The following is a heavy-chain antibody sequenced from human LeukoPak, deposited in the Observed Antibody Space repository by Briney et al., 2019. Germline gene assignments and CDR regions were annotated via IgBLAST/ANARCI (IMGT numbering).Heavy chain of an antibody. CDR2: IYHSGST. J-gene: IGHJ4*02. Sequence: PSETLSLTCTVSGGSISSGGYYWSWIRQPPGKGLEWIGYIYHSGSTYYNPSLKSRVTISVDTSKNQFSLKLSSVTAADTAVYYCARDGGWLHISEPDYWGQGTLVTVSS. CDR1: GGSISSGGYY. CDR3: ARDGGWLHISEPDY. D-gene: IGHD5-24*01. V-gene: IGHV4-30-2*01.